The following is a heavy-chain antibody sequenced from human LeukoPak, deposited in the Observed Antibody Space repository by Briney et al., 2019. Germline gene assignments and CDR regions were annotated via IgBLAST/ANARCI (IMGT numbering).Heavy chain of an antibody. J-gene: IGHJ6*02. CDR3: AREARIAVAGTSYYYGMVV. CDR2: INHSGST. D-gene: IGHD6-19*01. CDR1: GGSFSGYY. Sequence: SETLSLTCAVYGGSFSGYYWSWIRQPPGKGLEWIGEINHSGSTNYNPSLKSRVTISVDTSKNQFSLKLSSVTAADTAVYYCAREARIAVAGTSYYYGMVVWGQGTTVTVSS. V-gene: IGHV4-34*01.